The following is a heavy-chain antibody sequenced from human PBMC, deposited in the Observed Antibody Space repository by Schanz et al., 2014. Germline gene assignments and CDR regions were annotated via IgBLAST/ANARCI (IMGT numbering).Heavy chain of an antibody. CDR1: GFTFSGYT. Sequence: EVQLVESGGGLVQPGGSLRLSCAASGFTFSGYTMNWVRQAPGKGLEWVSSISTGSSYVDYADSVKGRFTISRDNAKNSLFLEMSSLRAEDTAVYYCASSSYRLLSYYYAMDVWGQGTTVTVSS. J-gene: IGHJ6*02. V-gene: IGHV3-21*04. D-gene: IGHD1-26*01. CDR3: ASSSYRLLSYYYAMDV. CDR2: ISTGSSYV.